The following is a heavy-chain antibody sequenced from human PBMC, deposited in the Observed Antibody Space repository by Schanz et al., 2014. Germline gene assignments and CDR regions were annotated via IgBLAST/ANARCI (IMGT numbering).Heavy chain of an antibody. CDR1: GGSISSGSYY. CDR3: ARDVGGCSSSTSCYAFEI. CDR2: IYTSGST. J-gene: IGHJ3*02. D-gene: IGHD2-2*01. V-gene: IGHV4-61*02. Sequence: QVQLQESGPGQVRPSETLSLTCTVSGGSISSGSYYWSWIRQPAGKGLEWIGRIYTSGSTNYNPSLKSRVTISVTTPKTQSPLKRSAVTAADTAVYYCARDVGGCSSSTSCYAFEIWGQGTMVTVSS.